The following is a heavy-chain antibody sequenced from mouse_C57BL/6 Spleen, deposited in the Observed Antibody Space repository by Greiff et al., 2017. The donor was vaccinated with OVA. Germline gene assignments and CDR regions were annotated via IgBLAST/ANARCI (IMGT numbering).Heavy chain of an antibody. CDR3: ARDLQGGFAY. J-gene: IGHJ3*01. CDR2: ISDGGSYT. Sequence: EVKLVESGGGLVKPGGSLKLSCAASGFTFSSYSMSWVRQTPEKRLEWVATISDGGSYTYYPDNVKGRFPISRDNAKNNQYLQRSHLKSEDTAMYYCARDLQGGFAYWGQGTLVTVSA. V-gene: IGHV5-4*01. CDR1: GFTFSSYS.